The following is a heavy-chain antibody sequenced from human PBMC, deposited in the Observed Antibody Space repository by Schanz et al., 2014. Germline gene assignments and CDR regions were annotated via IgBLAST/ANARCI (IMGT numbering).Heavy chain of an antibody. J-gene: IGHJ4*02. CDR2: ISGSGAST. Sequence: EVQLLESGGGFVQPGGSLRLSCVASGVTFSSYAMSWVRQASGKGLEWVSAISGSGASTYYADSVKGRFTISRDNSKNTLYLLMNSLRAEDTAVYYCARDGVDAAAGGNYWGQGTLVTVSS. V-gene: IGHV3-23*01. CDR3: ARDGVDAAAGGNY. CDR1: GVTFSSYA. D-gene: IGHD6-13*01.